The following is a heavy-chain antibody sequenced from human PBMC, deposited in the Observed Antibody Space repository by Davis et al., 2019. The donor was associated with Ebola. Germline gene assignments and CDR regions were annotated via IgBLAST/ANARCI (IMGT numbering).Heavy chain of an antibody. Sequence: GESLKISCAASGFTFSSYAMHWVRQAPGQGLEWVAVISYDGSNKYYADSVKGRFTITRDNSKNTLYLQMNSLRAEDTAVYYCAREAADYDFVFYYGMDVWGQGTTVTVSS. CDR1: GFTFSSYA. D-gene: IGHD3-3*01. CDR3: AREAADYDFVFYYGMDV. CDR2: ISYDGSNK. V-gene: IGHV3-30-3*01. J-gene: IGHJ6*02.